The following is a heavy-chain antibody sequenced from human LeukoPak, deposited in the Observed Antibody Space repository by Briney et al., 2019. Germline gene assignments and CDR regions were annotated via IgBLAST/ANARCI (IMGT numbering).Heavy chain of an antibody. J-gene: IGHJ2*01. V-gene: IGHV1-2*02. CDR3: AIQPWGSGNNWYFDL. Sequence: ASVKVSCKPSGYTFSGFYIHWVRQAPGQGLEWMGWISPNSGGTDYAQRFQGRVTMTRDTSISTAYMELSSLRSDDTAVYYCAIQPWGSGNNWYFDLWGRGTLVTVSS. D-gene: IGHD7-27*01. CDR1: GYTFSGFY. CDR2: ISPNSGGT.